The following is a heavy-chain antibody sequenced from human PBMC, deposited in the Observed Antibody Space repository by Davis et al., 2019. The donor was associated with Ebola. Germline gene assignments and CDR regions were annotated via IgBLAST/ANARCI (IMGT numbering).Heavy chain of an antibody. Sequence: GESLKISCAASGFTFSSYAMSWVRQAPGKGLEWVSAISGSGGSTYYADSVKGRFTISRDNSKNTLYLQIHSLRAEDTAIYYCAKDNNYDFWSGYPHDAFDIWGQGTMVTVSS. CDR3: AKDNNYDFWSGYPHDAFDI. J-gene: IGHJ3*02. V-gene: IGHV3-23*01. CDR2: ISGSGGST. CDR1: GFTFSSYA. D-gene: IGHD3-3*01.